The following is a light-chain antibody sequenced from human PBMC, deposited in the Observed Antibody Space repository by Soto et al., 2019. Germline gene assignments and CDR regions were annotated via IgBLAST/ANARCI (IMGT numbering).Light chain of an antibody. V-gene: IGKV2-28*01. Sequence: DIVMTQSPLSLPVTPGEPASISCRSSQSLLFSNGYNYLDWYLQKPGQSPQLLISLGSNRAPGVPDRFSGSGSGTDFTLKISRVEAEDVGVYYCMQGVQTPFTFGPGTKADIK. J-gene: IGKJ3*01. CDR1: QSLLFSNGYNY. CDR3: MQGVQTPFT. CDR2: LGS.